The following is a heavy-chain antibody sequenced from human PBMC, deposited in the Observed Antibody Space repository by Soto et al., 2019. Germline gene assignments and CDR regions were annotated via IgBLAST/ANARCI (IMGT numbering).Heavy chain of an antibody. CDR2: INAGNGNT. CDR1: GYTVAIHA. D-gene: IGHD2-15*01. J-gene: IGHJ3*02. CDR3: ARSGIRAAGNLVYTFDI. V-gene: IGHV1-3*01. Sequence: ASVKVSCKASGYTVAIHAMDWVRQAPGQRLEWMGWINAGNGNTKYSQNFKGRVTITRDTSASTAYMDLSSLRSEDTAVYYFARSGIRAAGNLVYTFDIWGQGTMVTVSS.